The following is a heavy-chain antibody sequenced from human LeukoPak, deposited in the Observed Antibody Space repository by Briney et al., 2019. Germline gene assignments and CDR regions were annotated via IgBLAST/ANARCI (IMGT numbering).Heavy chain of an antibody. D-gene: IGHD3-10*01. J-gene: IGHJ4*02. CDR3: ARDPVYYDSGNNRGSLDY. V-gene: IGHV3-7*01. CDR1: GFTFSNYW. Sequence: PGGSLRLSCAASGFTFSNYWMSWVRQAPGKGLEWVANINVDESEKYYVDSVKGRFTISRDNAKSSLYLQMNSLRVEDMAVYYCARDPVYYDSGNNRGSLDYWGQGTMVTVSS. CDR2: INVDESEK.